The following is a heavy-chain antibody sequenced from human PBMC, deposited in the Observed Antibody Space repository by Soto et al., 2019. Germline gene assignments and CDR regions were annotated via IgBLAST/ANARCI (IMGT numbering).Heavy chain of an antibody. V-gene: IGHV2-5*02. J-gene: IGHJ6*02. CDR2: IYWDDDK. CDR3: AHQTTVVTAGYYFYYGMDV. CDR1: GFSLSTSGVG. Sequence: QITLKESGPTLVKPTQTLTLTCTFSGFSLSTSGVGVGWIRQPPGKALEGLALIYWDDDKRYSPSLKSMLTITKDTSKNQMVLTKTNMEPVDTATYYCAHQTTVVTAGYYFYYGMDVWGQGTTVTVSS. D-gene: IGHD4-17*01.